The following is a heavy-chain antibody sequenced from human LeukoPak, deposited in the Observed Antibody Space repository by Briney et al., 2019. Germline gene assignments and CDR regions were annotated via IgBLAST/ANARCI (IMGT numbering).Heavy chain of an antibody. J-gene: IGHJ4*02. D-gene: IGHD5/OR15-5a*01. CDR3: ARDRSTTHFDY. CDR1: GYTFTGYY. Sequence: SCKASGYTFTGYYMHWVRQAPGKGLEWVAMIWYDGSNTYYADSVKGRFTISRDNSKNTLFLQMDSLRAEDTAVYYCARDRSTTHFDYWGQGTLVTVSS. V-gene: IGHV3-33*01. CDR2: IWYDGSNT.